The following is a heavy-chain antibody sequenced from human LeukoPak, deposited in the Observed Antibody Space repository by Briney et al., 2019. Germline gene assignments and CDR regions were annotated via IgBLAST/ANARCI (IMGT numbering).Heavy chain of an antibody. CDR3: ARDGYYYGSGSYSLGYYYYYMDV. CDR2: INPNSGGT. V-gene: IGHV1-2*02. D-gene: IGHD3-10*01. J-gene: IGHJ6*03. CDR1: GYTFTGYN. Sequence: ASVKVSCKASGYTFTGYNMHWVRQAPGQGLEGMGWINPNSGGTNYAQKFQGRVTMTRDTSISTAYMELSRLRSDDTAVYYCARDGYYYGSGSYSLGYYYYYMDVWGKGTTVTISS.